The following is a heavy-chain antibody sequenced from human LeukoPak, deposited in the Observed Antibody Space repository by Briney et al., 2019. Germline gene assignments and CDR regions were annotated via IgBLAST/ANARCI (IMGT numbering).Heavy chain of an antibody. J-gene: IGHJ6*02. CDR3: ARVVTRLREGKYHYDMDV. Sequence: ASVKVSCKASGYTFTNYISHWVRQAPGQRREWMGWINAGNGDTKYSQKFQVRVTITRDTSASTAYMELSSLRSEDTAVDYCARVVTRLREGKYHYDMDVWGQGTTVTVSS. D-gene: IGHD3-10*01. V-gene: IGHV1-3*01. CDR1: GYTFTNYI. CDR2: INAGNGDT.